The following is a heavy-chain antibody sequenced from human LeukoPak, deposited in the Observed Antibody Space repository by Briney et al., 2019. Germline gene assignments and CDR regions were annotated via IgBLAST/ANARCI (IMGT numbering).Heavy chain of an antibody. V-gene: IGHV1-18*01. D-gene: IGHD6-19*01. Sequence: GASVKVSCKASGYTFISFGISWVRQAPGQGLEWMGWISGYNANTAYEQRLQGRVTMTTDTSTKTAYMEVRNLRSDDTAVYYCVRDLGSAMAGHWIFFDYWGQGTLVTVSS. J-gene: IGHJ4*02. CDR1: GYTFISFG. CDR2: ISGYNANT. CDR3: VRDLGSAMAGHWIFFDY.